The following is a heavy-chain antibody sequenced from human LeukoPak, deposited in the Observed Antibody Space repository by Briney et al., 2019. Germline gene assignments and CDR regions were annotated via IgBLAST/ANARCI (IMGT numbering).Heavy chain of an antibody. D-gene: IGHD4-17*01. CDR1: GFTFSSYV. CDR3: AKENYGSVDC. J-gene: IGHJ4*02. Sequence: GGSLRLSCAASGFTFSSYVMHWVRQAPGKGLEWVAIISYDGSNEYYADSVKGRFTISRDNSKNTLYLQMNSLRAEDTAVYYCAKENYGSVDCWGQGTLVTVSS. CDR2: ISYDGSNE. V-gene: IGHV3-30*04.